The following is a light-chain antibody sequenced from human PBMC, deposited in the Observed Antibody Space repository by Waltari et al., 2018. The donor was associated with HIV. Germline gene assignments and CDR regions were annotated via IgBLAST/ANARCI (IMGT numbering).Light chain of an antibody. J-gene: IGLJ2*01. Sequence: QSVLTQPPSTSGTPGQRVTISCSGGISNIGSNYVYCSQGLPGTAPKLLINRDNQRPSGVPDRFSASKSGTSASLAISGLRSEDEADYYCAAWDDSLSGFVVFGGGTKLTVL. CDR1: ISNIGSNY. CDR2: RDN. V-gene: IGLV1-47*01. CDR3: AAWDDSLSGFVV.